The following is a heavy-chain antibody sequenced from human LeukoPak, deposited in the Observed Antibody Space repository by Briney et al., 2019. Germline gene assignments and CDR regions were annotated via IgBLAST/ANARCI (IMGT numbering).Heavy chain of an antibody. Sequence: KTGGSLRLSCAASGFTFSSYYMNWVRQAPGKGLQWVSSISTSSIYIYYADSVKGRFTISRDNAKNSLYLQMNSLRAEDTAVYYCARDRLGEADYWGQGTLVTVSS. CDR1: GFTFSSYY. CDR2: ISTSSIYI. J-gene: IGHJ4*02. V-gene: IGHV3-21*01. CDR3: ARDRLGEADY. D-gene: IGHD3-22*01.